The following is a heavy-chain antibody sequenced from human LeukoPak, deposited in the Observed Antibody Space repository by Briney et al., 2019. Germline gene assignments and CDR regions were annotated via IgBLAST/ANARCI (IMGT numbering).Heavy chain of an antibody. Sequence: GGSLRLSCAASGFTFSAYTMHWVRQAPGKGLEFVPTISNNGGKTFYVDSVKDRFIISRDNSKNTLYLQMGSLRGEDMAVYYCAKEATPDAWDYFDCWGQGTLVTVSS. CDR1: GFTFSAYT. CDR2: ISNNGGKT. CDR3: AKEATPDAWDYFDC. D-gene: IGHD1-26*01. V-gene: IGHV3-64*02. J-gene: IGHJ4*01.